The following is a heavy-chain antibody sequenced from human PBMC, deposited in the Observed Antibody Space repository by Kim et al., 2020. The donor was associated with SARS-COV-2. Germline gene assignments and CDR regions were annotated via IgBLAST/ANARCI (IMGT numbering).Heavy chain of an antibody. D-gene: IGHD5-18*01. V-gene: IGHV4-39*07. CDR3: ARVNSYGPFDY. Sequence: TYYDPSLKSRVTISVDTSKNPFSLKLSSVTAADMAVYYYARVNSYGPFDYWGQGTLVTVSS. CDR2: T. J-gene: IGHJ4*02.